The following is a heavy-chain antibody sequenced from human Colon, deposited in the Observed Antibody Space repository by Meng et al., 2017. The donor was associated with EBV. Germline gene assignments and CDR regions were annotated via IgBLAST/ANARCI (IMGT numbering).Heavy chain of an antibody. CDR2: IYHSGST. Sequence: VQLQWGATGLLNPSETLAATCAFNGGSVVGTYWNWIRQPPGKGLEWIGEIYHSGSTNYNPSLKSRVTISVDKSKNQFSLKLTSVTAADTAVYYCARGGYYSFDYWGQRTLVTVSS. V-gene: IGHV4-34*01. J-gene: IGHJ4*02. D-gene: IGHD5-18*01. CDR1: GGSVVGTY. CDR3: ARGGYYSFDY.